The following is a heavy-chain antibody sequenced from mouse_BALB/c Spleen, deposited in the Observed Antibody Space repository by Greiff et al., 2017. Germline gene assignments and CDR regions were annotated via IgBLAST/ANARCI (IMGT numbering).Heavy chain of an antibody. J-gene: IGHJ3*01. Sequence: DVHLVESGGGLVQPGGSRKLSCAASGFTFSSFGMHWVRQAPEKGLEWVAYISSGSSTIYYADTVKGRFTISRDNPKNTLFLQMTSLRSEDTAMYYCARDRGPRAWFAYWGQGTLVTVSA. CDR1: GFTFSSFG. V-gene: IGHV5-17*02. CDR3: ARDRGPRAWFAY. CDR2: ISSGSSTI.